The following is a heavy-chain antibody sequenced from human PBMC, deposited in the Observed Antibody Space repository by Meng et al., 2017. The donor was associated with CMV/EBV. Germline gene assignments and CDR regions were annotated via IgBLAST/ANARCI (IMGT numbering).Heavy chain of an antibody. CDR3: ARVRKANTEGLYYYYGMDV. V-gene: IGHV1-46*01. Sequence: DPVKVSCKASGYTFTSYYMHWVRQAPGQGLEWMGIINPSGGSTSYAQKFQGRVTMTRDTSTSTVYMELSSLRSEDTAVYYCARVRKANTEGLYYYYGMDVWGQGTTVTVSS. D-gene: IGHD1/OR15-1a*01. J-gene: IGHJ6*02. CDR2: INPSGGST. CDR1: GYTFTSYY.